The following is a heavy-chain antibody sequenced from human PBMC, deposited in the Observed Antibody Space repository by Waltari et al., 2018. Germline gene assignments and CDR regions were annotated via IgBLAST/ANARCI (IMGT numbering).Heavy chain of an antibody. CDR1: GYTFTDFF. Sequence: QVQLVQSGAEVKKSGASVKVSCKASGYTFTDFFIPRVRQAPGQGLEWMGRINPNSGDTSYAQRFQGRVTMTGDTSITTAYMELTGLRSDDTAIYYCARSGGGTTTFGVAEWGQGSLVTVSS. V-gene: IGHV1-2*06. J-gene: IGHJ4*02. D-gene: IGHD3-3*01. CDR3: ARSGGGTTTFGVAE. CDR2: INPNSGDT.